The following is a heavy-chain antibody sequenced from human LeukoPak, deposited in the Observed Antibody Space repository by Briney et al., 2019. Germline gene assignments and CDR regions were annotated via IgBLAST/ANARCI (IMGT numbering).Heavy chain of an antibody. CDR3: ARAEATYAFFDY. CDR1: GGSFSGYY. Sequence: SETLSLNCGVYGGSFSGYYWSWIRQPPGKGLEWIGEISHSGSTNYNPSLKSRVTISVDTSKNQFSLNLTSVTAADTAVYYCARAEATYAFFDYWSPETLVTVSS. J-gene: IGHJ4*02. D-gene: IGHD2-2*01. V-gene: IGHV4-34*01. CDR2: ISHSGST.